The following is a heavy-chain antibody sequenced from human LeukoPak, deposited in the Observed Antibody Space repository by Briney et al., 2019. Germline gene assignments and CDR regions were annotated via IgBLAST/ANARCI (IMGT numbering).Heavy chain of an antibody. CDR3: ARDSRDSSGWCGWFDP. CDR1: GFTFSSYG. V-gene: IGHV3-33*01. J-gene: IGHJ5*02. D-gene: IGHD6-19*01. CDR2: IWYDGSNK. Sequence: GRSLRLSCAASGFTFSSYGMHWVRQAPGKGLEWVAVIWYDGSNKYYADSVKGRFTISRDNSKNTLYLQMNSLRAEDTAVYYCARDSRDSSGWCGWFDPWGQGTLVTVSS.